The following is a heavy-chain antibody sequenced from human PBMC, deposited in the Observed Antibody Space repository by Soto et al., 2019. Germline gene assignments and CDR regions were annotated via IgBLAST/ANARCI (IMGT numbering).Heavy chain of an antibody. CDR1: GYTFTSYD. CDR3: ESGTGWSGDAFDI. J-gene: IGHJ3*02. CDR2: MNPNSGNT. Sequence: ASVKVSCKASGYTFTSYDINWVRQATGQGLEWMGWMNPNSGNTGYAQKFQGRVTMTRNTSISTAYMELSSLRSEDKAVYYCESGTGWSGDAFDIWGQGTMVTVS. D-gene: IGHD7-27*01. V-gene: IGHV1-8*01.